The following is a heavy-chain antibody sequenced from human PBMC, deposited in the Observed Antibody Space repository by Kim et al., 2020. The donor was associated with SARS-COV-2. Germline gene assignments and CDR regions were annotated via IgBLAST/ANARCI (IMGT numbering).Heavy chain of an antibody. J-gene: IGHJ6*02. CDR2: IWYDGSNK. Sequence: GGSLRLSCAASGFTFSSYGMHWVRQAPGKGLEWVAVIWYDGSNKYYADSVKGRFTISRDNSKNTLYLQMNSLRAEDTAVYYCAKSEQLVSRSYYYYGMDVWGQGTTVNVSS. CDR3: AKSEQLVSRSYYYYGMDV. D-gene: IGHD6-13*01. CDR1: GFTFSSYG. V-gene: IGHV3-33*06.